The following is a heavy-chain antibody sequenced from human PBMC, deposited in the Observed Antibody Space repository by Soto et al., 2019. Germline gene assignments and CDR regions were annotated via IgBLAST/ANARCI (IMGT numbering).Heavy chain of an antibody. CDR1: GGSISSYY. D-gene: IGHD4-17*01. Sequence: SETLSLTCTVSGGSISSYYWSWIRQPPGKGLEWIGYIYYSGSTNYNPSLKSRVTISVDTSKNQFSLKLSSVTAADMAVYYCARDDYGDYVFDYWGQGTLVTVSS. J-gene: IGHJ4*02. V-gene: IGHV4-59*01. CDR3: ARDDYGDYVFDY. CDR2: IYYSGST.